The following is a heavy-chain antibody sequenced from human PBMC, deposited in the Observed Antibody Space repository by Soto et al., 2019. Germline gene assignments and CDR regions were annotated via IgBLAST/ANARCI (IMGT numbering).Heavy chain of an antibody. CDR1: GYTFTSFA. D-gene: IGHD2-2*01. V-gene: IGHV1-18*01. J-gene: IGHJ3*02. Sequence: ASVKVSCKASGYTFTSFAISWVRQAPGQGLEWMGRISGYNGNTSYTEKVQGRVTMTTDTFMSTAYMELRSLRFDDTAVYYCARDLIVVAPAAGGDAFDIWGQGTMVTVSS. CDR3: ARDLIVVAPAAGGDAFDI. CDR2: ISGYNGNT.